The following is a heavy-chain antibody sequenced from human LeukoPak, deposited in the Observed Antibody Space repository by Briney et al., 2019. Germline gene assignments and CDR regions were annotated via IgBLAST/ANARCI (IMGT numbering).Heavy chain of an antibody. Sequence: PGGSLRLSCAASGFTSSNYWMSWVRQAPGKGLEWVANIKEDGSEKKYVDSVKGRFAISRDNAKNSLYLQMNSLGAEDTAVYYCASPRSGQSFDIWGQGTMVTVSS. V-gene: IGHV3-7*02. J-gene: IGHJ3*02. CDR2: IKEDGSEK. D-gene: IGHD6-19*01. CDR3: ASPRSGQSFDI. CDR1: GFTSSNYW.